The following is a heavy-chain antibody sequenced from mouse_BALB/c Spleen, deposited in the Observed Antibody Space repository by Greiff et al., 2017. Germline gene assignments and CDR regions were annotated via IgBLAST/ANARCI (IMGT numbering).Heavy chain of an antibody. V-gene: IGHV5-6-5*01. Sequence: EVQRVESGGGLVKPGGSLKLSCAASGFTFSSYAMSWVRQTPEKRLEWVASISSGGSTYYPDSVKGRFTITRDNARNILNLQMSSLRSEDTAMYYCSSGVYRYDWFAYWGQGTLVTVSA. CDR1: GFTFSSYA. J-gene: IGHJ3*01. CDR2: ISSGGST. CDR3: SSGVYRYDWFAY. D-gene: IGHD2-14*01.